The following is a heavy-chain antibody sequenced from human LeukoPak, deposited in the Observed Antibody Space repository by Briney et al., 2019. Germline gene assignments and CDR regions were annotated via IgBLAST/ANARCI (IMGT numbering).Heavy chain of an antibody. J-gene: IGHJ4*02. CDR3: AKLVGTGTPPTDY. D-gene: IGHD1-1*01. CDR1: GFTFTNYA. V-gene: IGHV3-23*01. CDR2: ISGSGSNT. Sequence: GGSLRLSCAASGFTFTNYAMTWVRQAPGKGLEWVSVISGSGSNTDYADSVKGRFTISRDNSKNTLSLQMNSLRAEATAIYYCAKLVGTGTPPTDYWGQGTLVTVSS.